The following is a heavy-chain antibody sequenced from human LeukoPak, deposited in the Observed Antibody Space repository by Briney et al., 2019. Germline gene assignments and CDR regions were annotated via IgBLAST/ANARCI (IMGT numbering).Heavy chain of an antibody. V-gene: IGHV3-23*01. D-gene: IGHD4-17*01. Sequence: GGSLRLSCAASGFTFRSYAMNWVRQAPGKGLEWVSAISGSGGTTYYADSVKGRFTISRDNSKNTLYLQMNSLRAEDTAVYYCAKVKTTVTTTDAFDIWGQGTMVTVSS. CDR2: ISGSGGTT. CDR1: GFTFRSYA. J-gene: IGHJ3*02. CDR3: AKVKTTVTTTDAFDI.